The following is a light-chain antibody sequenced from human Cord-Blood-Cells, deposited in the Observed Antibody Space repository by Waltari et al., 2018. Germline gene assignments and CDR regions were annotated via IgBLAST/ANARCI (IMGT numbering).Light chain of an antibody. CDR3: CSYAGSYWV. J-gene: IGLJ3*02. Sequence: QSALTQPRPVSGSPGQSVTISRTGTSSDVGGYNYVSWYQQHPGKAPKLMIYDVSKRPSGVPDRFSGSKSGNTASLTISGLQAEDEADYYCCSYAGSYWVFGGGTKLTVL. CDR1: SSDVGGYNY. CDR2: DVS. V-gene: IGLV2-11*01.